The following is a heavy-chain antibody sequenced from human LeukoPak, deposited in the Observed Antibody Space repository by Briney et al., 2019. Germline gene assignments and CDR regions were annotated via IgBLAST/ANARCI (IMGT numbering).Heavy chain of an antibody. V-gene: IGHV1-46*01. CDR1: GHTFTSYY. D-gene: IGHD6-25*01. Sequence: ASVKVSCKASGHTFTSYYMHWVRQAPGQGLEWMGIINPSGGSTSYAQKFQGRVTMTRDMSTSTVYMELSSLRSEDTAVYYCASELISSGTAFDIWGQGTMVTVSS. J-gene: IGHJ3*02. CDR2: INPSGGST. CDR3: ASELISSGTAFDI.